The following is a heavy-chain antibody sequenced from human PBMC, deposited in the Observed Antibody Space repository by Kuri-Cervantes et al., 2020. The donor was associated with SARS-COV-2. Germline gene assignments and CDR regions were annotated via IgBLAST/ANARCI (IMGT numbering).Heavy chain of an antibody. V-gene: IGHV1-46*01. CDR2: INPSGGST. J-gene: IGHJ3*02. D-gene: IGHD6-13*01. CDR3: ARTRIAAAGTDAFDI. CDR1: GYTFTSYY. Sequence: SVKDSCQPCGYTFTSYYMHWVRQAPGQGLEWMGIINPSGGSTSYAQKFQGRVTMTRDTSTSTVYMELSSLRSEDTAVYYCARTRIAAAGTDAFDIWGQGTMVTVSS.